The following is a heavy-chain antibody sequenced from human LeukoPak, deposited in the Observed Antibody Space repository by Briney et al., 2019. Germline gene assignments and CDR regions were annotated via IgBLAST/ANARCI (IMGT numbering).Heavy chain of an antibody. V-gene: IGHV3-9*01. CDR1: GFTFDDYA. CDR3: AKQGLGFDY. CDR2: ISWNSGSI. J-gene: IGHJ4*02. Sequence: PGRSLRLSCAASGFTFDDYAMHWVRQAPGKGLEWVSGISWNSGSIGYADSVKGRFTISRDNAKNSLYLQMNSLRAEDTALYYCAKQGLGFDYWGQGTLVTVSS.